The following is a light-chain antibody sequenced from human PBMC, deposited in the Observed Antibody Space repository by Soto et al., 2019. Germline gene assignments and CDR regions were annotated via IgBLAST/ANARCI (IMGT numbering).Light chain of an antibody. J-gene: IGKJ1*01. CDR2: GAS. V-gene: IGKV3-20*01. CDR3: QQYNSSPRT. CDR1: QSVSSSY. Sequence: ENVLTRSPCPLSLSPGERATLSCRASQSVSSSYLAWYQQKPGQAPRLLIYGASSRATGITDRFSGSGSGTDFTLTISRLEPEDIAVYYCQQYNSSPRTFGQGTKVDIK.